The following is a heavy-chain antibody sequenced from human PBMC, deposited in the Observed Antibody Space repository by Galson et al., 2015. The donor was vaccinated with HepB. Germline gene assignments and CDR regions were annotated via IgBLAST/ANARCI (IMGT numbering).Heavy chain of an antibody. Sequence: SLRLSCAASGFTFSSYSMNWVRQAPGKGLEWVSSISSTITYIYYADSVKGRFTFSRYNAKNSLFLQMNSLRAEDTAVYYCARDPPLGTPFDYWGQGTLVTVSS. CDR2: ISSTITYI. J-gene: IGHJ4*02. V-gene: IGHV3-21*01. CDR1: GFTFSSYS. D-gene: IGHD7-27*01. CDR3: ARDPPLGTPFDY.